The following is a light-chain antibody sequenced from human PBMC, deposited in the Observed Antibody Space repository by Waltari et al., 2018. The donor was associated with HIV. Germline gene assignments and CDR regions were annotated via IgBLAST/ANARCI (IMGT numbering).Light chain of an antibody. Sequence: SYELIQPPSVSVSPGQTASITCSRDKLGNKYVCWYQQKPGQSPVLAIFEDNKRPSGIPERFSGSKSGNTATLTISGTQAMDEADYYCQAWDSSTEGVFGSGTKVTVL. CDR1: KLGNKY. V-gene: IGLV3-1*01. CDR2: EDN. CDR3: QAWDSSTEGV. J-gene: IGLJ1*01.